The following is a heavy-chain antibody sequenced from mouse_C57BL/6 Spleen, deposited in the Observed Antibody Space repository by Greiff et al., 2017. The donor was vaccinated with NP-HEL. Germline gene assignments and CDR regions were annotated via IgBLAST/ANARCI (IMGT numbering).Heavy chain of an antibody. J-gene: IGHJ2*01. D-gene: IGHD4-1*01. V-gene: IGHV1-82*01. CDR2: IYPGDGDT. Sequence: QVQLQQSGPELVKPGASVKISCKASGYAFSSSWMNWVKQRPGKGLEWIGRIYPGDGDTNYNGKFKGKATLTADKSSSTAYMQLSSLTSEDSAVYFCARLPGTNYWGQGTTLTVSS. CDR1: GYAFSSSW. CDR3: ARLPGTNY.